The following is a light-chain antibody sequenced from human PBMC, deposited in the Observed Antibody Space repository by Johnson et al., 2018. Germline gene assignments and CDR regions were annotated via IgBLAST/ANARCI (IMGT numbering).Light chain of an antibody. CDR1: SSNIGNNY. CDR2: ENN. CDR3: GTWDSSLSAGNV. V-gene: IGLV1-51*02. Sequence: QSVLTQPPSVSAAPGQKVTISCSGSSSNIGNNYVSWYQQLPGTAPKLLIYENNKRPSGIPDRFSGSKSGTSATLCITGPQTGDEADYYCGTWDSSLSAGNVFGTGTKVTVL. J-gene: IGLJ1*01.